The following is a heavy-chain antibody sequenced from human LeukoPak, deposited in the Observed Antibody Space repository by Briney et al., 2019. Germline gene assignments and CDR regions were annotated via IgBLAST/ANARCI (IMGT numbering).Heavy chain of an antibody. J-gene: IGHJ5*02. V-gene: IGHV1-46*01. CDR2: INPSGGST. D-gene: IGHD2-15*01. CDR3: ARVPSACSGGSCSKYNWFDP. Sequence: ASVKVSCKASGGTFSSYAISWVRQAPGQGLEWMGIINPSGGSTSYAQKFQGRVTMTRDTSTSTVYMELSSLRSEDTAVYYCARVPSACSGGSCSKYNWFDPWGQGTLVTVSS. CDR1: GGTFSSYA.